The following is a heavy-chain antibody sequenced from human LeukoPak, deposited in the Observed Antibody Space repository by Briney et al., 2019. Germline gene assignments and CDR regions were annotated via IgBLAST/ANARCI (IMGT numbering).Heavy chain of an antibody. CDR1: GCIFTSYW. J-gene: IGHJ2*01. V-gene: IGHV5-51*01. CDR3: GLSPRKYLYFDL. CDR2: IYPGDNNT. Sequence: PGGSLEISWQGSGCIFTSYWMGWVRPVPGKGLGGMGIIYPGDNNTRYSPSFQGQVTISADKSISTAYLQWSSLKASDTAMYHCGLSPRKYLYFDLWGRGTLVTVSS. D-gene: IGHD2-21*02.